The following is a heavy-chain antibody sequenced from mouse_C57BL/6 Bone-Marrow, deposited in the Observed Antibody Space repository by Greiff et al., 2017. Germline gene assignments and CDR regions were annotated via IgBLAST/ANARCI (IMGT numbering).Heavy chain of an antibody. CDR3: ASPGYSPFAY. D-gene: IGHD2-3*01. J-gene: IGHJ3*01. V-gene: IGHV1-50*01. CDR2: IDPSDSYT. CDR1: GYTFTSYW. Sequence: QVQLQQPGAELVKPGASVKLSCKASGYTFTSYWMQWVKQRPGQGLEWIGEIDPSDSYTNYNQKFKGKATLTVDTSSSTAYMQRSSLTSEDSAVYYCASPGYSPFAYWGQGTLVTVSA.